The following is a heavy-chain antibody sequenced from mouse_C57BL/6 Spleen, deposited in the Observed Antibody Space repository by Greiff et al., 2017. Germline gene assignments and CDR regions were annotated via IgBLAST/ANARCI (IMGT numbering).Heavy chain of an antibody. J-gene: IGHJ2*01. Sequence: DVQLQESGAELVKPGASVKLSCTASGFNIKDYYMHWVKQRTEQGLEWIGRIDPEDGETKYAPQFQGKATITADTSSNTAYLQLSSLTSEDTAVYYCARRDRRGYFDYWGQGTTLTVSS. D-gene: IGHD2-14*01. V-gene: IGHV14-2*01. CDR2: IDPEDGET. CDR1: GFNIKDYY. CDR3: ARRDRRGYFDY.